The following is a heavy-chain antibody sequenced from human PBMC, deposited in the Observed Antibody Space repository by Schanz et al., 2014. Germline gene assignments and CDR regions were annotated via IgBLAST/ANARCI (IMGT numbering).Heavy chain of an antibody. V-gene: IGHV3-48*03. Sequence: EVQLVQSGGGLVEPGGSLRLSCAASGFSFSSYAMGWVRQAPGKGLEWLSYISDSGTYANYADSVKGRFTISRDNAKSSLYLHMNSLRVEDTAVYYCAASSGWHPSTDYWGEGTLVAVSS. J-gene: IGHJ4*02. CDR3: AASSGWHPSTDY. CDR2: ISDSGTYA. D-gene: IGHD6-19*01. CDR1: GFSFSSYA.